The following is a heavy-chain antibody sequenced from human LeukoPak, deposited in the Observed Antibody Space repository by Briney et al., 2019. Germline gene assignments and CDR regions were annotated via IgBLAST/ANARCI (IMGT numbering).Heavy chain of an antibody. J-gene: IGHJ4*02. V-gene: IGHV3-23*01. Sequence: PGGSLRLSCAASGFTFSSYAMSWVRQAPGKGLEWVSAISGSGGSTYYADSVKGRFTISRDNSKNTLYLQMNSLRAEDTAVYYCAKAARVGVTAETPFDYWGQGTLVTVSS. CDR3: AKAARVGVTAETPFDY. CDR1: GFTFSSYA. D-gene: IGHD1-26*01. CDR2: ISGSGGST.